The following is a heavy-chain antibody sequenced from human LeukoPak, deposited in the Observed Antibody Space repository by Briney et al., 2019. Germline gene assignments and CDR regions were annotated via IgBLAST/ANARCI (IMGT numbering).Heavy chain of an antibody. CDR2: IPYDGNNK. D-gene: IGHD1-26*01. V-gene: IGHV3-30*02. CDR1: GFTFSSYE. Sequence: PGGSLRLSCAASGFTFSSYEMNWVRQAPGKGLEWVAFIPYDGNNKYYADSVKGRFTISRDNSKNTLYLQMNSLRAEDTAVYYCVKDGDDSGSYLVYWGQGTLVTVSS. CDR3: VKDGDDSGSYLVY. J-gene: IGHJ4*02.